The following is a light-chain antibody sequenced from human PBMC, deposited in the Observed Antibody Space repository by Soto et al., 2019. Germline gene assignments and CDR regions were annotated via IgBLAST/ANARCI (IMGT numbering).Light chain of an antibody. Sequence: EVVLTQSPGTLSLSPGERATLSCRASQSVSSSYLAWYQQKPGQAPRLLIYGASSRPTGIPDRFSGSGSGTGFTLTISRLEPEDFAVYCCQLDVTSPMYTFGQGTKLEIK. CDR2: GAS. CDR3: QLDVTSPMYT. V-gene: IGKV3-20*01. CDR1: QSVSSSY. J-gene: IGKJ2*01.